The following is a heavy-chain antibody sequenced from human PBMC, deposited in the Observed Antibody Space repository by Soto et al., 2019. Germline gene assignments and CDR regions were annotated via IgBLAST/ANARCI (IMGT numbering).Heavy chain of an antibody. CDR1: GGTFSSYA. CDR2: IIHIFGTA. V-gene: IGHV1-69*01. J-gene: IGHJ4*02. Sequence: QVQLVQSGAEVKKPGSSVKVSCKASGGTFSSYAISWVRQAPGQGLEWMGGIIHIFGTANYAQKFQGRVTITADESTSTAYMELRNVRSEDPGVYYCARARIVATMPPYFDYLGQGTLGTVSS. CDR3: ARARIVATMPPYFDY. D-gene: IGHD5-12*01.